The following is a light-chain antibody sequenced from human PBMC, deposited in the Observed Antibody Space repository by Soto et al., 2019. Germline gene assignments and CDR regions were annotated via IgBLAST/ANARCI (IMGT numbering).Light chain of an antibody. J-gene: IGKJ1*01. CDR2: GAS. V-gene: IGKV3-20*01. Sequence: EIVLTQSPGTLSLSPGERATLSCRASQSVSSSYLAWYQQKPAQAPRLLIYGASSRATGNPDRFSGSGSGTDFTLTISRLEPEDFAVYYCQQYGSSTLTFGQGTKVEIK. CDR3: QQYGSSTLT. CDR1: QSVSSSY.